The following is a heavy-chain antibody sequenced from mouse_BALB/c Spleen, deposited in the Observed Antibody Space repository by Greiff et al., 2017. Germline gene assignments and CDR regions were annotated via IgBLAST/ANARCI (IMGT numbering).Heavy chain of an antibody. J-gene: IGHJ3*01. D-gene: IGHD2-4*01. CDR1: GFTFSSYG. CDR3: ARLDDYFAY. Sequence: EVKVVESGGDLVKPGGSLKLSCAASGFTFSSYGMSWVRQTPDKRLEWVATISSGGSYTYYPDSVKGRFTISRDNAKNTLYLQMSSLKSEDTAMYYCARLDDYFAYWGQGTLVTVSA. V-gene: IGHV5-6*01. CDR2: ISSGGSYT.